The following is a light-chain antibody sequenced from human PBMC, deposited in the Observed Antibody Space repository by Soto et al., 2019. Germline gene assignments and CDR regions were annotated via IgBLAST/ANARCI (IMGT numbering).Light chain of an antibody. Sequence: QSALTQPRSVSGSLGKSVTVSCTGTSSDVGGYNYVAWYQQHPGKAPKLMISDVNKRPSGVPYRFSGSKSGNTASLPISGLQAEDEADYFCCSFAGRTFVFGTGTKLTVL. CDR3: CSFAGRTFV. V-gene: IGLV2-11*01. CDR1: SSDVGGYNY. CDR2: DVN. J-gene: IGLJ1*01.